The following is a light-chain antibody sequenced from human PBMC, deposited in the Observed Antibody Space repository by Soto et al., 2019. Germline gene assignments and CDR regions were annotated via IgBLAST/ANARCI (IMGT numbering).Light chain of an antibody. Sequence: DIQLTQSPSFLSASVGDRVTITCRASQGLSSDLAWYQQKPGKAPKLLIYAASTLQSGVPSRFSGSGSGTEFTLTISRLQPEDFATYCCQQLNSYPITFGQGTRLEIK. CDR2: AAS. CDR1: QGLSSD. V-gene: IGKV1-9*01. CDR3: QQLNSYPIT. J-gene: IGKJ5*01.